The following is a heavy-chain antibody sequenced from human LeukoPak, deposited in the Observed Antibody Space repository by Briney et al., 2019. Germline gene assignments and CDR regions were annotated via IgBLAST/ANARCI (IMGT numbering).Heavy chain of an antibody. D-gene: IGHD6-13*01. Sequence: GGSLRLSCAASGFTVSSNYMSWVRQAPGKGLEWVSVIYSGGSTYYADSVKSRFTISRDNSKNTLYLQMNSLRAEDTAVYYCARAAPGYSSSWYHLDYWGQGTLVTVSS. CDR1: GFTVSSNY. V-gene: IGHV3-53*01. CDR3: ARAAPGYSSSWYHLDY. CDR2: IYSGGST. J-gene: IGHJ4*02.